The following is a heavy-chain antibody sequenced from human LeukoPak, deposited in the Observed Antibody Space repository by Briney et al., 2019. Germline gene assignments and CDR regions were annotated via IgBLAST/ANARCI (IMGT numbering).Heavy chain of an antibody. Sequence: SETLSLTCTVSGGSISSGGYNWSWIRQLPGKGLEWIGYIHHSGSTYYNPSLKSRVTISVDTSKNQFSLKLTSVTAADTAVYYCAKDALRGYSYNYFDYWGQGTLVTVSS. D-gene: IGHD5-18*01. CDR3: AKDALRGYSYNYFDY. J-gene: IGHJ4*02. V-gene: IGHV4-31*03. CDR2: IHHSGST. CDR1: GGSISSGGYN.